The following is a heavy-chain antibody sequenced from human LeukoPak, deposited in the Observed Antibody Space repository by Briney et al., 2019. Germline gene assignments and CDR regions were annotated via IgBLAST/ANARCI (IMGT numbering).Heavy chain of an antibody. V-gene: IGHV5-51*01. CDR2: IYPGYSDT. CDR3: ARLSDGRDGYNSFDY. D-gene: IGHD5-24*01. Sequence: GASLQISCKGSGYIFTSYWIGWVRQVPGKGLEWMVIIYPGYSDTRYSPSFQGQSTISADKSISTAYLKWSSLKASDTAMYYCARLSDGRDGYNSFDYWGQGTLVTVSS. CDR1: GYIFTSYW. J-gene: IGHJ4*02.